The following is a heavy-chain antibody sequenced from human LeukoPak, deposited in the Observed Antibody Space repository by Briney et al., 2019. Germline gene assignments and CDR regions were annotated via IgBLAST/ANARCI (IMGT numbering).Heavy chain of an antibody. J-gene: IGHJ6*02. D-gene: IGHD5-18*01. CDR3: ARESIQLRTYYGMDV. CDR1: GAAISSGAFS. Sequence: SETLSLTCTVSGAAISSGAFSWNWVRQLPGKGLEWIGYTLHSGSPEYNPSLKSRVTILADRSKNQFSLKLSSVTAADTAVYYCARESIQLRTYYGMDVWGQGTTVTVSS. V-gene: IGHV4-30-2*06. CDR2: TLHSGSP.